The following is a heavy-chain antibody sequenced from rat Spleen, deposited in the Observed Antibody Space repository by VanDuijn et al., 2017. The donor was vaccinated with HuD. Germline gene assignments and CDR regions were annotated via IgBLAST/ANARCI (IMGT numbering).Heavy chain of an antibody. D-gene: IGHD4-3*01. CDR1: GFTFSDYN. Sequence: EVKLVESGGGLVQPGRSLKLSCAASGFTFSDYNMAWVRQAPKKGLEWVATIIYDGSRTYYRDSVEGRFTISRDNAKSTLYLQMDSLRSEDTATYYCANAEFGVGWFAYWGQGTLVTVSS. J-gene: IGHJ3*01. V-gene: IGHV5S10*01. CDR3: ANAEFGVGWFAY. CDR2: IIYDGSRT.